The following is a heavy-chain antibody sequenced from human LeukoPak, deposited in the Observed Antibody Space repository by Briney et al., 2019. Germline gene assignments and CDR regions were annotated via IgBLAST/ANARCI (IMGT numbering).Heavy chain of an antibody. CDR3: ARSEYFDWLDY. V-gene: IGHV3-30*04. CDR2: ISHDGSKE. D-gene: IGHD3-9*01. J-gene: IGHJ4*02. Sequence: PGGSLRLSCEGSGFPFSSYCLNWVRQAPGKGLEWVAVISHDGSKEHYADSVKGRFTISRDNSQKTVSLEMHSLRVEDTAVYFCARSEYFDWLDYWGQGTVVTV. CDR1: GFPFSSYC.